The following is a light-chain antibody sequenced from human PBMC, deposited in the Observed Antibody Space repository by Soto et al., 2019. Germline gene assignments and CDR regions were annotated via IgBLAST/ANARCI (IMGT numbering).Light chain of an antibody. Sequence: QSALTQPRSVSGSPGQSVTISCTGTRRDVGGYNYVSWYQQHPGKAPKLMIYDVSKRPSGVPDRFSGSKSGNTASLTISGLQAEDEADYYCCSYAGSYTVFGGGTKVTVL. V-gene: IGLV2-11*01. J-gene: IGLJ2*01. CDR2: DVS. CDR1: RRDVGGYNY. CDR3: CSYAGSYTV.